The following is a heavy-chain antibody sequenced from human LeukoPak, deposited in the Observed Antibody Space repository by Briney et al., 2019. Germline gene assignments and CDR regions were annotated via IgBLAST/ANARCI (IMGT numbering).Heavy chain of an antibody. J-gene: IGHJ4*02. D-gene: IGHD3-10*01. V-gene: IGHV1-2*02. Sequence: ASVKVSCKASGYTFSSYGLSWVRQAPGQGLEWMGWITPNSGGTNYAQNFQGRVTLTRDTSISTAYMELSRLRSDDTAVYYCARGVDYYGSGSYHFDSWGLGTLVTVSS. CDR3: ARGVDYYGSGSYHFDS. CDR2: ITPNSGGT. CDR1: GYTFSSYG.